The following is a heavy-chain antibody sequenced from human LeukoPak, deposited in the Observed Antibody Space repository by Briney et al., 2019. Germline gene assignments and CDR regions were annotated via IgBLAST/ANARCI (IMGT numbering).Heavy chain of an antibody. CDR1: GFTFDDYA. J-gene: IGHJ4*02. CDR3: AKDSDNTVTTDYYFDY. V-gene: IGHV3-9*01. CDR2: ISWNSGSI. Sequence: GGSLRLSCAASGFTFDDYAMHWVRQAPGKGLEWVSGISWNSGSIGYADSVKGRFTISRDNAKNSLYLQMNSLRAEDTALYYCAKDSDNTVTTDYYFDYWGQGTLVTVSS. D-gene: IGHD4-17*01.